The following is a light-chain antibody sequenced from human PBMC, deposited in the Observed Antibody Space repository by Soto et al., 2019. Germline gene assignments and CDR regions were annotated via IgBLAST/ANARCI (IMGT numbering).Light chain of an antibody. CDR3: QWHSSHPRT. Sequence: QLTLTPYSLSASVGDRVTVTCRASQDIRNYLAWYQQKPGKAPKLLICDASTLYSGVPSRFSGSGSGTDFTLTIRLQPQEYLVAYCCQWHSSHPRTFAPGTKVDI. CDR1: QDIRNY. V-gene: IGKV1-9*01. CDR2: DAS. J-gene: IGKJ1*01.